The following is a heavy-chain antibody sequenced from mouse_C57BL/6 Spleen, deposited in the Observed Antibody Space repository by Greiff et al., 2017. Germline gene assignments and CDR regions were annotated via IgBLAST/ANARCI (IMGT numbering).Heavy chain of an antibody. CDR2: IYPGDGDT. CDR1: GYAFSSSW. CDR3: ARERDYAGLNFDY. D-gene: IGHD2-4*01. V-gene: IGHV1-82*01. Sequence: VQLQQSGPELVKPGASVKISCKASGYAFSSSWMNWVKQRPGKGLEWIGRIYPGDGDTNYNGKFKGKATLTADKSSSTAYMQLSSLTSEDSAVYFCARERDYAGLNFDYWGQGTTLTVSS. J-gene: IGHJ2*01.